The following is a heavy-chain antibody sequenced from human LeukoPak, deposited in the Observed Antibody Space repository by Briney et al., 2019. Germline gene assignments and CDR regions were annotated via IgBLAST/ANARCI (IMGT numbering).Heavy chain of an antibody. Sequence: GGSLRLSCAASGFTFSSYAMHWVRQAPGKGLEYVSAISSNGGSTYYANSVKGRFTISRDNSKNTLYLQMNSLRAEDTAVYYCARDRPYCSGGSCYPRGLDYWGQGTLVTVSS. CDR3: ARDRPYCSGGSCYPRGLDY. CDR2: ISSNGGST. CDR1: GFTFSSYA. J-gene: IGHJ4*02. D-gene: IGHD2-15*01. V-gene: IGHV3-64*01.